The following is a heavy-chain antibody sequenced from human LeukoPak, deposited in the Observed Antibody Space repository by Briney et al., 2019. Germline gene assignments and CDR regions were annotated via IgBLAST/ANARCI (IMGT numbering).Heavy chain of an antibody. CDR3: ARRTYSSGWSNFDY. Sequence: SETLSLTGTVSGGSVSSGSYYWSWIRQPPGKGLEWIGYIYYSGSTNYNPSLKSRVTISVDTSKNQFSLKLSSVTAADTAVYYCARRTYSSGWSNFDYWGQGTLVTVSS. CDR2: IYYSGST. D-gene: IGHD6-19*01. J-gene: IGHJ4*02. V-gene: IGHV4-61*01. CDR1: GGSVSSGSYY.